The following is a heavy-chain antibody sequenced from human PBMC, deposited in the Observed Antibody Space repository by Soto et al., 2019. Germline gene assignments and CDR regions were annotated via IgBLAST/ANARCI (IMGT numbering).Heavy chain of an antibody. CDR3: AREVGAPSGWLDP. D-gene: IGHD1-26*01. V-gene: IGHV3-23*01. CDR1: GFTFTNYA. CDR2: ISATGGLK. J-gene: IGHJ5*02. Sequence: QPGGSLRLSCAASGFTFTNYAMTWVRQSPGKGLQWVSGISATGGLKYYADSVQGRFTISRDNSKNTLYLQMDNLRDDDTAIYYCAREVGAPSGWLDPWGQGTQVTVSS.